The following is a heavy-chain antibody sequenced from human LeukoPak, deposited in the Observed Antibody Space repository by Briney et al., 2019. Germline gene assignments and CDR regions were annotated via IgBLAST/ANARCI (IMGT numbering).Heavy chain of an antibody. CDR3: ARIIAAHYYMDV. CDR1: GFAFSDYY. D-gene: IGHD6-6*01. CDR2: ISSSGSTI. V-gene: IGHV3-11*01. Sequence: GGSLRLSCAASGFAFSDYYMSWIRQAPGKGLEWVSYISSSGSTIYYADSVKGRFTISRDNAKNSLYLQMNSLRAEDTAVYYCARIIAAHYYMDVWGKGTTVTVSS. J-gene: IGHJ6*03.